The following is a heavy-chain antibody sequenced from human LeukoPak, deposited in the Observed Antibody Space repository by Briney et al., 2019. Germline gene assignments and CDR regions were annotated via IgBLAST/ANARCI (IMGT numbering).Heavy chain of an antibody. CDR3: ARALSWTTESYYYMDV. D-gene: IGHD3/OR15-3a*01. CDR1: GYTFMSYD. J-gene: IGHJ6*03. CDR2: MNPNSLNT. V-gene: IGHV1-8*01. Sequence: GASVKVSCKTSGYTFMSYDINWVRQATGQGLEWMGWMNPNSLNTGYGQRFQGRVIMTMNTSMSTAYMELSSLRSEDTAVYYCARALSWTTESYYYMDVWGKGTTVTVSS.